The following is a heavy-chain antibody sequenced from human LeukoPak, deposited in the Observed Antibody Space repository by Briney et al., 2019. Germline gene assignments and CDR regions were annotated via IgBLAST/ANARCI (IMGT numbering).Heavy chain of an antibody. CDR1: DDSITMYY. J-gene: IGHJ6*03. CDR3: ARGRLSSSTGYSTYYCYVYVDV. D-gene: IGHD4-11*01. V-gene: IGHV4-59*01. CDR2: VDHTGST. Sequence: SETLSLTCSVSDDSITMYYWTWIRQPPGKGLEWIGYVDHTGSTNFNPSLNGRVSISRDTSKNLFSLRLRSVTAADTAVYFCARGRLSSSTGYSTYYCYVYVDVWGKGTTVTISS.